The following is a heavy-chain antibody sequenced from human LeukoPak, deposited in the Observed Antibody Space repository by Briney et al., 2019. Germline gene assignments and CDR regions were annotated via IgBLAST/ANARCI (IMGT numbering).Heavy chain of an antibody. J-gene: IGHJ4*02. D-gene: IGHD2-15*01. V-gene: IGHV3-30*18. CDR3: AKDRGYCSGSGCYDFDY. CDR2: ISNDASNK. CDR1: GFTFSNYV. Sequence: GGSLRLSCAASGFTFSNYVMHWVRQAPGKGLEWVAVISNDASNKYYADSVKGRFTISRDNSKNTLYLQMNSLRAEDTAVYSCAKDRGYCSGSGCYDFDYWGQGTLVTVSS.